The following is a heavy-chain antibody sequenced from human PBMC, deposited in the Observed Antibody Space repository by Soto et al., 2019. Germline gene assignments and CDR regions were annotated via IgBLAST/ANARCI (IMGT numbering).Heavy chain of an antibody. J-gene: IGHJ6*02. CDR3: ARGSLLWFGELFRGFDYYGIDV. CDR1: GGSISTSSYY. Sequence: SETLSLTSTVSGGSISTSSYYWCWLRHAPRKGLEWIGSIYYSGSTYYNPSLKSRVTISVDTSKNQFSLKLSSVTAADTAVYYCARGSLLWFGELFRGFDYYGIDVRGQGTTVT. D-gene: IGHD3-10*01. CDR2: IYYSGST. V-gene: IGHV4-39*07.